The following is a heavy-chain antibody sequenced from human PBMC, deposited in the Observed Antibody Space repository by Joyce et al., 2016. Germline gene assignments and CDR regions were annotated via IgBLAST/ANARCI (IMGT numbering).Heavy chain of an antibody. CDR2: IWFDGSNE. Sequence: QVQLVESGGGLVQPGRSLRFSCVVSGFTFRSHGMHWVRQAPGKGLEWVAVIWFDGSNEYYTDAVKGRFTISRDNSKNTLYLQMNSLRAEDTAVYYCARDSSNKKIDQWGQGTQVTVSS. CDR3: ARDSSNKKIDQ. J-gene: IGHJ4*02. D-gene: IGHD1/OR15-1a*01. CDR1: GFTFRSHG. V-gene: IGHV3-33*01.